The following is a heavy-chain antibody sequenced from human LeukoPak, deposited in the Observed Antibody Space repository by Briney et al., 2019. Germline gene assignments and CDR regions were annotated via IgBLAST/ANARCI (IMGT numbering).Heavy chain of an antibody. CDR1: GGTFSSYA. CDR2: IIPILGIA. D-gene: IGHD2-2*01. J-gene: IGHJ4*02. Sequence: GASVKVSCKASGGTFSSYAISWVRQAPGQGLEWMGRIIPILGIANYAQKFQGRVTITADKSTSTAYMELSSLRSEDTAVYYCARGQHERSDIDYWGQGTLVTVSS. V-gene: IGHV1-69*04. CDR3: ARGQHERSDIDY.